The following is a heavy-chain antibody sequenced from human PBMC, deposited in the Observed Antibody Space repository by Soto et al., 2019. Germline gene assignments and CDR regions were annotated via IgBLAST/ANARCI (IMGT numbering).Heavy chain of an antibody. J-gene: IGHJ6*02. CDR2: INAGNGNT. D-gene: IGHD1-20*01. CDR1: GYTFTSYA. V-gene: IGHV1-3*01. Sequence: ASVKVSCKASGYTFTSYAMHWVRQAPGQRLEWMGWINAGNGNTKYSQKFQGRVTITRDTSASTAYMELSSLRSEDTAVYYCARAVTGTLGYYYYGLDVWGQGTTVTVSS. CDR3: ARAVTGTLGYYYYGLDV.